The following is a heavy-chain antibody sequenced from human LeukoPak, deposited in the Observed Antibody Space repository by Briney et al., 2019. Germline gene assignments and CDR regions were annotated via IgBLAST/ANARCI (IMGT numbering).Heavy chain of an antibody. J-gene: IGHJ4*02. Sequence: PGGSLRLSCAVSGFTFSSYAMTWVRQAPGKGLEWVSSITNSGRSTYYADSVKGRFTISRDNSKNTLFLQMNSLRVEDTAVYYCANDEGCSGDNCYSSSQLIGHWGQGTLVTVSS. CDR3: ANDEGCSGDNCYSSSQLIGH. D-gene: IGHD2-15*01. CDR2: ITNSGRST. CDR1: GFTFSSYA. V-gene: IGHV3-23*01.